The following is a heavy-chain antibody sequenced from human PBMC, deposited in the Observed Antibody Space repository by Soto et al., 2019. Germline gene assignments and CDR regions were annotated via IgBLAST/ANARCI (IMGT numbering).Heavy chain of an antibody. CDR1: GYSFTSYW. CDR2: IDPSDSYT. Sequence: LGESLKISCNGSGYSFTSYWIRWVRQMPGKGLEWMGRIDPSDSYTNYSPSFQGHVTISADKSISTAYLQWSSLKASDTAMYYCATPLGDAAGGAFDIWGQGTMVTVSS. CDR3: ATPLGDAAGGAFDI. V-gene: IGHV5-10-1*01. J-gene: IGHJ3*02. D-gene: IGHD6-13*01.